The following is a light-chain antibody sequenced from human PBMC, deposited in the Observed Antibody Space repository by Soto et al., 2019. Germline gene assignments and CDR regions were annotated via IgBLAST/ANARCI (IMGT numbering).Light chain of an antibody. Sequence: QSALTQPASVSGSPGQSITISCTGTSSDIGGYNYVSWYQQLPGKVPKLIIYDVSNWPSGVSDRFSGSKSGNAASLTISGLQAEDEADYYCSSYTSTSTLDVFGTGTKLTVL. J-gene: IGLJ1*01. CDR2: DVS. CDR3: SSYTSTSTLDV. V-gene: IGLV2-14*03. CDR1: SSDIGGYNY.